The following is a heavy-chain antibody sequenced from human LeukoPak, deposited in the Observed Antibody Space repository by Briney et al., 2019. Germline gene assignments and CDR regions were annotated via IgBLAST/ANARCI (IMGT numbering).Heavy chain of an antibody. CDR1: GFTFSSYA. D-gene: IGHD5-12*01. V-gene: IGHV3-23*01. CDR3: AKDSSQWIQWVPFDY. J-gene: IGHJ4*02. CDR2: ISGSGGST. Sequence: PGGSLRLSCAASGFTFSSYAMSWVRQVPGKGLEWVSAISGSGGSTYYADSVKGRFTISRDNSKNTLYLQMNSLRAEDTAVYYCAKDSSQWIQWVPFDYWGQGTLVTVSS.